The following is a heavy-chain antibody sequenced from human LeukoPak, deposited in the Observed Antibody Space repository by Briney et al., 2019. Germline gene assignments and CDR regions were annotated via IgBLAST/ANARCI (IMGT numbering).Heavy chain of an antibody. D-gene: IGHD2-2*01. V-gene: IGHV5-51*01. Sequence: GESLKISCKGSGYSFTSYWIGWVRQMPGKGLEWMGIIYPGDSDTRYSPSSQGQVTISADKSISTAYLQWSSLKASDTAMYYCARHYCSSTSCYAPNWFDPWGQGTLVTVSS. CDR1: GYSFTSYW. CDR3: ARHYCSSTSCYAPNWFDP. CDR2: IYPGDSDT. J-gene: IGHJ5*02.